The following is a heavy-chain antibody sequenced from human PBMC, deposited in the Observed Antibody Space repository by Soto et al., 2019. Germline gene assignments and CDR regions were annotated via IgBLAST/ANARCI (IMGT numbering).Heavy chain of an antibody. D-gene: IGHD3-22*01. CDR2: IYPGDSDT. CDR3: ARRMIAVSEAADLYAFDI. J-gene: IGHJ3*02. Sequence: GESLKISCKGSGYSFTSYWIGWVRQMPWKGLEWMGIIYPGDSDTRYSPSFQGQVTISADKSIGTAYLQWSSLKASDTAMYYCARRMIAVSEAADLYAFDIWGQGTMVTVSS. CDR1: GYSFTSYW. V-gene: IGHV5-51*01.